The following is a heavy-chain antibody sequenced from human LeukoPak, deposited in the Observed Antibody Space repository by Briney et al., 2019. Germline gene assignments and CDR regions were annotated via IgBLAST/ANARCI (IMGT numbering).Heavy chain of an antibody. CDR1: GFTFSSYA. J-gene: IGHJ4*02. V-gene: IGHV3-30-3*01. CDR3: ARLVVVAATLPPDY. Sequence: GGSLRLSCAASGFTFSSYAMHWVRQAPGKGLEWVAVISYDGSNKYYADSVKGRFTISRDNSKNTLYLQMNSLRAEDTAVYYCARLVVVAATLPPDYWGQGTLVTVSS. D-gene: IGHD2-15*01. CDR2: ISYDGSNK.